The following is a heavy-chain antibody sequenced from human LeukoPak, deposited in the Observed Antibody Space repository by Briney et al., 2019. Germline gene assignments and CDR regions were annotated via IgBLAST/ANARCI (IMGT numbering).Heavy chain of an antibody. J-gene: IGHJ4*02. CDR3: ARLYPLFRPNESSGYSRRIFSYYLDY. V-gene: IGHV4-4*07. Sequence: SETLSLTCTVSGGSISSYDWSWIRQPAGKGLEWIGRIYSSGSTNYNPSLKSRVTMSVDTSKNQFSLKLSSVTAADTAVYFCARLYPLFRPNESSGYSRRIFSYYLDYWGQGTLVTVSS. CDR1: GGSISSYD. CDR2: IYSSGST. D-gene: IGHD3-22*01.